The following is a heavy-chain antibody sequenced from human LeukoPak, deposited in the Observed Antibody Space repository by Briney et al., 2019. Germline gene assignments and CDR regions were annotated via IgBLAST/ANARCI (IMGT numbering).Heavy chain of an antibody. D-gene: IGHD6-19*01. CDR1: GGSISSYY. J-gene: IGHJ4*02. V-gene: IGHV4-34*01. CDR2: INHSGST. CDR3: ARGGSSGWNSDVFDY. Sequence: SETLSLTCTVSGGSISSYYWSWIRQPPGKGLEWIGEINHSGSTNYNPSLKSQVTISVDTSKNQFSLKLSSVTAADTAVYYCARGGSSGWNSDVFDYWGQGTLVTVSS.